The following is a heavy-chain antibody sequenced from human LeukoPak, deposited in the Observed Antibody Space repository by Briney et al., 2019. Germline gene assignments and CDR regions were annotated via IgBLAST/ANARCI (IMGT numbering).Heavy chain of an antibody. D-gene: IGHD3-3*01. CDR3: ARPEIFGVVNDAFDI. J-gene: IGHJ3*02. V-gene: IGHV4-39*07. Sequence: PSETLSLTCTVSGGSISNNNYYWGWIRQPPGKGLEWIGSIHYSGSTYYNPSLKSRVTISGDTSKNQLSLKLSSVTAADTAVYYCARPEIFGVVNDAFDIWGQGTMVTVSS. CDR1: GGSISNNNYY. CDR2: IHYSGST.